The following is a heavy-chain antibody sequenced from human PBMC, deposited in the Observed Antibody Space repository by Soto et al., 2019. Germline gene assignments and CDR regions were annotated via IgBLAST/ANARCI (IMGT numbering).Heavy chain of an antibody. Sequence: QVQLQQWGAGLLKPSETLSLTCAVSGGSLGGFHWSWIRQPPGKGLEWIGEISRSGSTNYGPSLKSRVTMSMDTSRNQVSLNLSSVPDADTAVYYCARGRTAALIETRLFRVLFDLWGHGNLVTVSS. D-gene: IGHD3-10*01. CDR3: ARGRTAALIETRLFRVLFDL. CDR1: GGSLGGFH. V-gene: IGHV4-34*01. CDR2: ISRSGST. J-gene: IGHJ4*01.